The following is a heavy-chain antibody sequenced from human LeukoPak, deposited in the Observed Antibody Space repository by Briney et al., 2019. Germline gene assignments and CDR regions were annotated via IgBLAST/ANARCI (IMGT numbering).Heavy chain of an antibody. V-gene: IGHV3-21*01. CDR1: GFTFSSYR. CDR2: ISSSSSYI. Sequence: GGSLRLSCAASGFTFSSYRMNWVRQAPGKGLEWVSSISSSSSYIYYADSVKGRFTISRDNSKNTLYLQMNSLRAEDTAGYYCAKDQDIAAADYYFDYWGQGTLVTVSS. CDR3: AKDQDIAAADYYFDY. J-gene: IGHJ4*02. D-gene: IGHD6-13*01.